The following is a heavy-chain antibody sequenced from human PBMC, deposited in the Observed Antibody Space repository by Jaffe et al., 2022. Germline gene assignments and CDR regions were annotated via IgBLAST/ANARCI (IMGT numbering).Heavy chain of an antibody. Sequence: EVQLVESGGGLVKPGGSLRLSCAASGFTFSSYSMNWVRQAPGKGLEWVSSISSSSSYIYYADSVKGRFTISRDNAKNSLYLQMNSLRAEDTAVYYCASPPVYGSGSYGAYWGQGTLVTVSS. CDR1: GFTFSSYS. CDR3: ASPPVYGSGSYGAY. J-gene: IGHJ4*02. D-gene: IGHD3-10*01. V-gene: IGHV3-21*01. CDR2: ISSSSSYI.